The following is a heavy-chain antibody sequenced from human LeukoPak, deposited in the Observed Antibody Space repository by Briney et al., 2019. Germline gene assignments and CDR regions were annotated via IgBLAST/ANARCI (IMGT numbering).Heavy chain of an antibody. CDR2: INPNSGGT. V-gene: IGHV1-2*02. CDR3: ASGIFFAEAARRGLSRSFPFDP. CDR1: GYTFTGYY. Sequence: ASVKVSCKASGYTFTGYYMHWVRQAPGQGLEWMGWINPNSGGTNYAQKFQGRVTMTRDTSISTAYMELSRLRSDDTAVYYCASGIFFAEAARRGLSRSFPFDPWGQGTLVTVSS. J-gene: IGHJ5*02. D-gene: IGHD6-6*01.